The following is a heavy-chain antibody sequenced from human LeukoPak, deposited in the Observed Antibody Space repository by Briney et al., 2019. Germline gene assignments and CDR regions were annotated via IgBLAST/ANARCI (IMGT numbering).Heavy chain of an antibody. CDR2: IWYDGSNK. Sequence: GRSLRLSCAASGFTFSSYGMHWVRQAPGKGLEWVAVIWYDGSNKYYADSVKGRFTISRDNSKNTLYLQMNSLRAEDTAVYYCAGTYDSSGYGPLLFDYWGQGTLVTVSS. D-gene: IGHD3-22*01. CDR3: AGTYDSSGYGPLLFDY. CDR1: GFTFSSYG. V-gene: IGHV3-33*08. J-gene: IGHJ4*02.